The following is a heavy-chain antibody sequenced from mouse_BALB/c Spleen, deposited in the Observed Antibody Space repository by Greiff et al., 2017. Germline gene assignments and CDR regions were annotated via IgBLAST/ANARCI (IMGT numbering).Heavy chain of an antibody. Sequence: EVNLVESGGGLVQPGGSLKLSCAASGFTFSSYTMSWVRQTPEKRLEWVAYISNGGGSTYYPDTVKGRFTISRDNAKNTLYLQMSSLKSEDTAMYYCARHADRYAMDYWGQGTSVTVSS. D-gene: IGHD2-14*01. CDR2: ISNGGGST. J-gene: IGHJ4*01. CDR1: GFTFSSYT. V-gene: IGHV5-12-2*01. CDR3: ARHADRYAMDY.